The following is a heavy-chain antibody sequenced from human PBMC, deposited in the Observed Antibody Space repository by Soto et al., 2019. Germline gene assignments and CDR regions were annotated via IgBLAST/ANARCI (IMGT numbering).Heavy chain of an antibody. Sequence: SGPTLVNPTQTLTLTYTFSGFSLSTSGVGVGWIRQPPGKALEWLALIYWDDDKRYSPSLKSRLTITKDTSKNQVVLTMTNMDPVDTATYYCAHRRALGVLRYFDWFPFDPWGQGTLVTVSS. V-gene: IGHV2-5*02. CDR1: GFSLSTSGVG. CDR3: AHRRALGVLRYFDWFPFDP. CDR2: IYWDDDK. D-gene: IGHD3-9*01. J-gene: IGHJ5*02.